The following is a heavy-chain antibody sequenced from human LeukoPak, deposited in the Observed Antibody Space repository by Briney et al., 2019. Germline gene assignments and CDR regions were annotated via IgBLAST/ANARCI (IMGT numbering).Heavy chain of an antibody. CDR2: VYNSGNT. CDR1: GGSISSYY. D-gene: IGHD3-22*01. V-gene: IGHV4-59*01. J-gene: IGHJ5*02. Sequence: SETLSLTCTVSGGSISSYYWNWIRQPPGKGLEWIGYVYNSGNTNYNPSLKSRVTISVDTSRNQFSLKLSSVTAADTAVYYCARDGDDSTGYASNWFDPWGQGTLVTVSS. CDR3: ARDGDDSTGYASNWFDP.